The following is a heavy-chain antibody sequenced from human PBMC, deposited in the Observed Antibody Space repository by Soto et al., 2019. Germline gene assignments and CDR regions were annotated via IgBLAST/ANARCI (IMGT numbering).Heavy chain of an antibody. V-gene: IGHV3-23*01. J-gene: IGHJ6*02. CDR2: ISGSGGST. CDR1: GFTFSSYA. D-gene: IGHD1-7*01. Sequence: GGSLRLSCAASGFTFSSYAMSWVRQAPGKGLEWVSAISGSGGSTYYADSVKGRFTISRDNSKNTLYLQMNSLRAEDTAVYYCAKRGVLTGTTWRYYYYYGMDVWGQGTTVIVSS. CDR3: AKRGVLTGTTWRYYYYYGMDV.